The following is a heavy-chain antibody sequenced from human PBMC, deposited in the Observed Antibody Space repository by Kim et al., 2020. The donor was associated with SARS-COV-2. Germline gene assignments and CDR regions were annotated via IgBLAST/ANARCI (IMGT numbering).Heavy chain of an antibody. CDR1: GGSISNGDYY. J-gene: IGHJ5*02. CDR2: IYFGGST. CDR3: ASSTNSHYYSSFWVYP. D-gene: IGHD6-6*01. V-gene: IGHV4-30-4*01. Sequence: SETLSLTCTVSGGSISNGDYYWSWIRQPPGKGLEWIGYIYFGGSTYYNPSLKSRVTISLDTSKNHFSLKLDSVTAADTAEYYCASSTNSHYYSSFWVYP.